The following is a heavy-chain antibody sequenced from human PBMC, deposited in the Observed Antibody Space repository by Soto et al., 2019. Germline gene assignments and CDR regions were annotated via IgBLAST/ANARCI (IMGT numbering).Heavy chain of an antibody. CDR1: GFTFGSYA. V-gene: IGHV3-30-3*01. J-gene: IGHJ4*02. CDR3: AKALRGGGYDLLFDY. Sequence: GGSLRLSCAASGFTFGSYAMHWVRQAPGKGLEWVAVISYDGSNKYYADSVKGRFTISRDNSKHTLYLQMNSLRAEDTAVYYCAKALRGGGYDLLFDYWGQGTLVTVSS. CDR2: ISYDGSNK. D-gene: IGHD5-12*01.